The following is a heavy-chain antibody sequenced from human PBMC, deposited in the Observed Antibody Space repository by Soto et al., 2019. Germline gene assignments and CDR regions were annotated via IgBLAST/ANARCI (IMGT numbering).Heavy chain of an antibody. D-gene: IGHD6-13*01. Sequence: GESLKISCKCSGYSFPSYWINWVRPMPRKGLEWMGVIYPGDSDTRYSPSFQGQVTISADKSISTAYLQWRSLKASDAAMYYCARHHGSPGSYFGMDVWGQGTTVTVSS. CDR1: GYSFPSYW. CDR2: IYPGDSDT. J-gene: IGHJ6*02. V-gene: IGHV5-51*01. CDR3: ARHHGSPGSYFGMDV.